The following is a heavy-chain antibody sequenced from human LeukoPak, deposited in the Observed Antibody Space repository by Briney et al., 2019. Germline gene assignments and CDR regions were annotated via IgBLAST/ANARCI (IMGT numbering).Heavy chain of an antibody. CDR1: GGSISSSSCY. V-gene: IGHV4-39*01. CDR3: ASTLRHYFDY. D-gene: IGHD5/OR15-5a*01. Sequence: SETLSLTCTVSGGSISSSSCYWGWIRQPPGKGLEWIGSIYYSGSTYYNPSLKSRVTISVDTSKNQFSLKLSSVTAADTAVYYCASTLRHYFDYWGQGTLVTVSS. J-gene: IGHJ4*02. CDR2: IYYSGST.